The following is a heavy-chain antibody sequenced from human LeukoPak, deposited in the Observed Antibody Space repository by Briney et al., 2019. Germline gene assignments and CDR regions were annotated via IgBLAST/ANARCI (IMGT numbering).Heavy chain of an antibody. D-gene: IGHD2-2*01. CDR1: GFTFSSYA. CDR3: AREGGIVVVPAATNVYFDY. V-gene: IGHV3-64*01. Sequence: GGSLRPSCAASGFTFSSYAMHWVRQAPGKGLEYVSAISSNGGSTYYANSVKGRFTISRDNSKNTLYLQMGSLRAEDMAVYYCAREGGIVVVPAATNVYFDYWGQGTLVTVSS. CDR2: ISSNGGST. J-gene: IGHJ4*02.